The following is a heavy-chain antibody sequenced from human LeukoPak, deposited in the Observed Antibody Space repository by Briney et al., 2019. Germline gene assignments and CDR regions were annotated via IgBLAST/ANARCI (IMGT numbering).Heavy chain of an antibody. CDR1: GGSISSSSYY. CDR2: IYYSGST. V-gene: IGHV4-39*07. D-gene: IGHD2-2*02. CDR3: ARSYCSSTSCYTGGFDY. Sequence: KASETLSLTCTVSGGSISSSSYYWGWIRQPPGKGLEWIGSIYYSGSTYYNPSLKSRVTISVDTSKNQFSLKLSSVTAADTAVYYCARSYCSSTSCYTGGFDYWGQGTLVTVSS. J-gene: IGHJ4*02.